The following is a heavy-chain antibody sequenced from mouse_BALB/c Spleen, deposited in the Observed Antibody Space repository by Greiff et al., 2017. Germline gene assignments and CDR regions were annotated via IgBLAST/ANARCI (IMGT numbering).Heavy chain of an antibody. CDR2: IDPENGNT. V-gene: IGHV14-1*02. CDR1: GFNIKDYY. Sequence: VQLQQSGAELVRPGALVKLSCKASGFNIKDYYMHWVKQRPEQGLEWIGWIDPENGNTIYDPKFQGKASITADTSSNTAYLQLSCLTSEDTAVYYCASGDYYGSSYEGDYWGQGTSVTVSA. CDR3: ASGDYYGSSYEGDY. J-gene: IGHJ4*01. D-gene: IGHD1-1*01.